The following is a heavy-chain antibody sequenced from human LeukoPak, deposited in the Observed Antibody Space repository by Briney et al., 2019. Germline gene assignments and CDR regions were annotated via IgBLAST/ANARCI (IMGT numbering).Heavy chain of an antibody. V-gene: IGHV3-30*04. Sequence: GGSLRLSCAASGFTFSSYAMHWVRQAPGKGLEWVAVISYDGSNKYYADSVKGRFTISRDNSKNTLYLQMNGLRAEDTAVYYCARELVRRRWTTTFSMDVWGQGTTVTVSS. D-gene: IGHD2/OR15-2a*01. J-gene: IGHJ6*02. CDR1: GFTFSSYA. CDR2: ISYDGSNK. CDR3: ARELVRRRWTTTFSMDV.